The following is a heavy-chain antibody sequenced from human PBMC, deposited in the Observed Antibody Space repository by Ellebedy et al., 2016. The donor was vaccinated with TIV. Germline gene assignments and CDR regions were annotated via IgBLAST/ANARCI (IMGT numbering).Heavy chain of an antibody. CDR3: ARIQSGYSSS. CDR2: IIPIFDTA. CDR1: GGTFSNYA. D-gene: IGHD6-13*01. J-gene: IGHJ4*02. Sequence: ASVKVSCKASGGTFSNYAISWVRQAPGQGLEWMGGIIPIFDTASYAQKFLGRVTITADESTSSAYMELSSLRSEDTAVYYCARIQSGYSSSWGQGTLVTVSS. V-gene: IGHV1-69*13.